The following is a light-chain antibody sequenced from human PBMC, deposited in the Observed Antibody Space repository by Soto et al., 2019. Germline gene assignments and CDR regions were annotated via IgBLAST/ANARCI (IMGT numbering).Light chain of an antibody. V-gene: IGKV1-5*01. CDR3: QQHNNYTRT. J-gene: IGKJ1*01. Sequence: DIQITQCPSTPTASLTDRVTITCRASESIRTCLAWYQQKPGKAPKFLIYDASGLESGVPSRFSGSGSGTEFTLTISNLQPDEFATYYCQQHNNYTRTFGQGTKVDIK. CDR1: ESIRTC. CDR2: DAS.